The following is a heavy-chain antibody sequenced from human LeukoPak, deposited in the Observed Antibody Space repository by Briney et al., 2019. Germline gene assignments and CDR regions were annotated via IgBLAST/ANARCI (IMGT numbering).Heavy chain of an antibody. CDR3: ARTGIQLWSFDY. D-gene: IGHD5-18*01. J-gene: IGHJ4*02. V-gene: IGHV1-18*01. CDR1: GYTFTSYG. CDR2: ISAYNGNT. Sequence: ASVKVSCKAYGYTFTSYGIGWVRQAPGQGLEWMGWISAYNGNTNYAQNLQGRVTMTTDTSTSTAYMELRGLRSDDTAVYYCARTGIQLWSFDYWGQGTLVTVS.